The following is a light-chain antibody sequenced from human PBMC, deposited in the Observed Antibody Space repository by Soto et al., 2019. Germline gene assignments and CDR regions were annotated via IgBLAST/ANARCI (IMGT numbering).Light chain of an antibody. CDR2: AAS. Sequence: EIVMTQSPATLSASPGERATISCRASQSVSSTLAWYQQKPGKAPSLLIYAASTMHTGIPSRFSGSRSGTEFTLTISSLQSEDFAVYYCQQYNSSPLTFGGGTKLEI. V-gene: IGKV3-15*01. J-gene: IGKJ2*01. CDR1: QSVSST. CDR3: QQYNSSPLT.